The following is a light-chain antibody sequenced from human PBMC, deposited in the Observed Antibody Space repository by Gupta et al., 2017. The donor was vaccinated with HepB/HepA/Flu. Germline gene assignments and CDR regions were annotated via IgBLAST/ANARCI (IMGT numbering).Light chain of an antibody. CDR3: QQSYSTPRT. V-gene: IGKV1-39*01. CDR1: QNIRTY. CDR2: AAS. J-gene: IGKJ1*01. Sequence: DIQMTQSPSSLSASVGDRVTITCRASQNIRTYLNWYQQKPAKAPKLRISAASSLQSGVPSRFSGSGSETDFTLTISSLQPEDFATYYCQQSYSTPRTFGQGTKVEIK.